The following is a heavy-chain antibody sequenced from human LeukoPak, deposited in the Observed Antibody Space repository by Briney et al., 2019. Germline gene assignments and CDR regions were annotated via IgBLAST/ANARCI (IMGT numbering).Heavy chain of an antibody. Sequence: GGSLRLSCAAPGFTFSSYSMNWVRQAPGKGLEWVSSISSSSSYIYYADSVKGRFTISRDNAKNSLYLQMNSLRAEDTAVYYCATLPYDSSGYFAVWGQGTTVTVSS. CDR1: GFTFSSYS. D-gene: IGHD3-22*01. CDR2: ISSSSSYI. J-gene: IGHJ6*02. V-gene: IGHV3-21*01. CDR3: ATLPYDSSGYFAV.